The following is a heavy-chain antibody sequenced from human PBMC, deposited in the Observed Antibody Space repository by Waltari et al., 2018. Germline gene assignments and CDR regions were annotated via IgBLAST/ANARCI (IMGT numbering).Heavy chain of an antibody. J-gene: IGHJ4*02. CDR2: IYPGDSDT. D-gene: IGHD2-2*01. CDR3: ARGYIVVVPAAIGGFDY. V-gene: IGHV5-51*01. Sequence: EVQLGQSGAEVNKPGESLKIACKGSGSSYTRYWIGWVRQRPGNGLEWMGIIYPGDSDTRYSPSFQGQVTISADKSISTAYLQWSSLKASDTAMYYCARGYIVVVPAAIGGFDYWGQGTLVTVSS. CDR1: GSSYTRYW.